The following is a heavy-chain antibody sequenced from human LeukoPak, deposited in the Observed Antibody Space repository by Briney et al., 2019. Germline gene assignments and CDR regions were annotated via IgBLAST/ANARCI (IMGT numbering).Heavy chain of an antibody. Sequence: ASVKVSCKASGSTFTSYYMHWVRRAPGQGLEWMGIINPSGGSTSYAQKFQGRVTMTRDTSTSTVYMELSSLRSEDTAVYYCARGNNYYGSGSYNDYWGQGTLITVSS. D-gene: IGHD3-10*01. V-gene: IGHV1-46*01. CDR2: INPSGGST. CDR3: ARGNNYYGSGSYNDY. CDR1: GSTFTSYY. J-gene: IGHJ4*02.